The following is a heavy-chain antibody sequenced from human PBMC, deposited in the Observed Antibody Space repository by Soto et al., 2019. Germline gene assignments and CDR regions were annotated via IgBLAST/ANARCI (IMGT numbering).Heavy chain of an antibody. Sequence: QVQLVQSGPELKKPGASVKVSCKASGYTFTSYGISWVRQAPGQGLEWMGRINANNGDTDYRQKFQGRITMTADASTDPVYMVLRHLTTDDTGVYYCSRYGAYGSHWGQGTQITVSS. V-gene: IGHV1-18*04. CDR1: GYTFTSYG. CDR2: INANNGDT. D-gene: IGHD4-17*01. J-gene: IGHJ4*02. CDR3: SRYGAYGSH.